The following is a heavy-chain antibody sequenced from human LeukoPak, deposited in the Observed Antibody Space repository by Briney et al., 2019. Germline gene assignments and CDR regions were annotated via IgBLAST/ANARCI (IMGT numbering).Heavy chain of an antibody. V-gene: IGHV3-33*01. CDR2: IWYDGSNK. CDR1: GFTFSSYG. D-gene: IGHD5-18*01. Sequence: PGGSLRLSCAASGFTFSSYGMQWVRQAPGRGLEWVAFIWYDGSNKYYADSVKGRFTISRDTSKNTLYLQMNSLRAEDTAVYYCASQGEDTAMVASLWGQGTLVTVSS. CDR3: ASQGEDTAMVASL. J-gene: IGHJ4*02.